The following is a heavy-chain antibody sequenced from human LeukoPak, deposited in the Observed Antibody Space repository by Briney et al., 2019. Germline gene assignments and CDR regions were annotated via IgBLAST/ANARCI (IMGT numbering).Heavy chain of an antibody. Sequence: SQTLSLTCAVSGGSISSGGYSWSWIRQPPGKGLEWIGYIYHSGSTYYNPSLKSRVTISVDRSKNQFSLKLSSVTAADTAVYYCARSHCSSTSCYPRWLDPWGQGTLVTVSS. CDR2: IYHSGST. CDR3: ARSHCSSTSCYPRWLDP. V-gene: IGHV4-30-2*01. CDR1: GGSISSGGYS. D-gene: IGHD2-2*01. J-gene: IGHJ5*02.